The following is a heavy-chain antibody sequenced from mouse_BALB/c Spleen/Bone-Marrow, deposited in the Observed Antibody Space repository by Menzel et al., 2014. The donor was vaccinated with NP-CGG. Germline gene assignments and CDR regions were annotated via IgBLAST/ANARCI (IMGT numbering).Heavy chain of an antibody. CDR3: ARRDAVVY. J-gene: IGHJ4*01. CDR2: INPSTGYT. V-gene: IGHV1-7*01. Sequence: QVQLKHSGAELAKPGASVKMSCKASGYSFTSYWMHWVKQRPGQGLEWIGYINPSTGYTEYNQKFRDKATLTADKSSSTAYMQLSSLTSEHSAVYYCARRDAVVYWGQGTSVTVSS. CDR1: GYSFTSYW.